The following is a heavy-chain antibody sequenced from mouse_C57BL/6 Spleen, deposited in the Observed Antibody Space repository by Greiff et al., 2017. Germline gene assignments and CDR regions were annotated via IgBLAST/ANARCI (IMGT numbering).Heavy chain of an antibody. CDR1: GYTFTGYW. V-gene: IGHV1-9*01. D-gene: IGHD1-1*01. CDR2: ILPGSGST. J-gene: IGHJ1*03. Sequence: VQLQESGAELMKPGASVKLSCKATGYTFTGYWIAWVKQRPGHGLEWIGEILPGSGSTNYNEKFKGKATVTADTSSNTAYMQLSSLTTEDSAIFYCASGSYCGSSYHWYFGVWGTGPTVTVAT. CDR3: ASGSYCGSSYHWYFGV.